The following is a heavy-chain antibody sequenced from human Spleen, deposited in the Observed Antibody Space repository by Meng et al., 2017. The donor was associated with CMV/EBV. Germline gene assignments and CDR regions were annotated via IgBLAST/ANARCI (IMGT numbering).Heavy chain of an antibody. J-gene: IGHJ6*02. CDR3: ARDYDFWSGADYGMDV. V-gene: IGHV3-7*01. CDR1: GFTFSSYW. Sequence: GGSLRLSCAASGFTFSSYWMSCVRQAPGKGLEWVANIKQDGSEKYYVDSVKGRFTISRDNAKNSLYLQMNSLRAEDTAVYYCARDYDFWSGADYGMDVWGQGTTVTVSS. D-gene: IGHD3-3*01. CDR2: IKQDGSEK.